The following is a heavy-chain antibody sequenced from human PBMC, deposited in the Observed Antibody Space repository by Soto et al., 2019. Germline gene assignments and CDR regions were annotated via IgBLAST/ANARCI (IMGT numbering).Heavy chain of an antibody. CDR1: GFTFSSYA. D-gene: IGHD2-2*01. CDR2: IAGNDAGA. CDR3: AKDSLSSSTWHLYHFDH. V-gene: IGHV3-23*01. J-gene: IGHJ4*02. Sequence: EVQLLESGGGLVQPGGSLRLSCAASGFTFSSYAMSWVRQHPGQGLQWVSTIAGNDAGADFAESVRGRFTISRDNSKNMLYLQMCSLRGEDTAIYFCAKDSLSSSTWHLYHFDHWGQGTLVTVSS.